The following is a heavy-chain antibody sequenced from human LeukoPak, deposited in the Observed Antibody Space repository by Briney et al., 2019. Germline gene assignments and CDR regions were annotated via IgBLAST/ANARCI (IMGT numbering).Heavy chain of an antibody. CDR1: GYTFTGYY. CDR2: INPNSGGT. V-gene: IGHV1-2*02. D-gene: IGHD3-10*01. CDR3: ARDRWGFGELMGIY. J-gene: IGHJ4*02. Sequence: GASVKVSCKASGYTFTGYYMHWVRQAPGQGLEWMGWINPNSGGTNYAQKFQGRVTMTRDTSISTAYMELSRLRSDDTAVYYCARDRWGFGELMGIYWGQGTPVTVSS.